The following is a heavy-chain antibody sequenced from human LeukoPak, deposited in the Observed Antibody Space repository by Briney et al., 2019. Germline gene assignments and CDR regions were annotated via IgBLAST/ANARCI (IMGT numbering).Heavy chain of an antibody. CDR3: ARGGYPRY. CDR1: GFSFSDYG. D-gene: IGHD3-22*01. CDR2: IGSGGHT. J-gene: IGHJ4*02. V-gene: IGHV3-69-1*01. Sequence: GGSLRLSCDTSGFSFSDYGMNWVRRAPGKGLEWVSSIGSGGHTFYADSVKGRFTISRDNAKNSMYLQMNSLRAEDTAVYYRARGGYPRYWGQGSLVTVSS.